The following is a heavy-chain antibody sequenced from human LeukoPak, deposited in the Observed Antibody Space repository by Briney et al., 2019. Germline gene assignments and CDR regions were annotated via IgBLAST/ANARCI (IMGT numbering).Heavy chain of an antibody. D-gene: IGHD3-22*01. Sequence: ASVKVSCKASGYTFTRYDINWVRQATGQGLEWMGWMYPNSGNTGCAQKFQGRVTMTRNTSINTAYMELSSLRSEDTAVYYCAIRPSAMIVPTAFDPWGQGTLVTVSS. CDR2: MYPNSGNT. CDR1: GYTFTRYD. V-gene: IGHV1-8*01. CDR3: AIRPSAMIVPTAFDP. J-gene: IGHJ5*02.